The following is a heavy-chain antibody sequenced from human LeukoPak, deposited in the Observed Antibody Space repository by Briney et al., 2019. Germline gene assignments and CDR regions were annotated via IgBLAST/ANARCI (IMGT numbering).Heavy chain of an antibody. CDR1: GGSISSSSYY. D-gene: IGHD3-22*01. CDR3: ARASAYYDSSGYHINYFDY. J-gene: IGHJ4*02. Sequence: QPSETLSLTCTVSGGSISSSSYYWGWIRQPPGKGLEWIGSIYYSGSTYYNPSLKSRVTISVDTSKNQFSLKLSSVTAADTAVYYCARASAYYDSSGYHINYFDYWGQGTLVTVSS. CDR2: IYYSGST. V-gene: IGHV4-39*01.